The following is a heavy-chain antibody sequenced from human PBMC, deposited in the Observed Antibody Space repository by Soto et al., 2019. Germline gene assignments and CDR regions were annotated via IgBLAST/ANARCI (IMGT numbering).Heavy chain of an antibody. V-gene: IGHV3-11*01. CDR3: ARGRSWVVAATRTLYYYYMDV. J-gene: IGHJ6*03. Sequence: GGSLRLSCAASGFTFSDYYMSWIRQAPGKGLEWVSYISSSGSTIYYADSVKGRFTISRDNAKNSLYLQMNSLRAEDTAVYYCARGRSWVVAATRTLYYYYMDVWGKGTTVTVSS. CDR2: ISSSGSTI. D-gene: IGHD2-15*01. CDR1: GFTFSDYY.